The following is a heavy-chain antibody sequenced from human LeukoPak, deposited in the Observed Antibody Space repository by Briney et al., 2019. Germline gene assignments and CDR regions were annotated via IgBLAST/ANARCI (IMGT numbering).Heavy chain of an antibody. J-gene: IGHJ3*02. CDR2: INPSGGAP. D-gene: IGHD4-17*01. CDR1: GYTFTSYF. CDR3: ARVRDYGDYNDAFDI. Sequence: GASVKVSCKASGYTFTSYFIHWVRQAAGQGLEWMGIINPSGGAPRNVQKFQGRVTMTRDTSTSTIYMELSSLRSEDTAVYYCARVRDYGDYNDAFDIWGQGTMVSVSS. V-gene: IGHV1-46*01.